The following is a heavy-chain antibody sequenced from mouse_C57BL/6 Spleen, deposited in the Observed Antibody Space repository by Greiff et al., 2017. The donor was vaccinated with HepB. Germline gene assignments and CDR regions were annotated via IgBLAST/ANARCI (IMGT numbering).Heavy chain of an antibody. V-gene: IGHV1-55*01. J-gene: IGHJ4*01. Sequence: VQLQQSGAELVKPGASVKMSCKASGYTFTSYWITWVKQRPGQGLEWIGDIYPGSGSTNYNEKFKSKATLTVDTSSSTAYMQLSSLTSEDSAVYYCARKRVYDGYRMDDWGQGTSVTVSS. CDR1: GYTFTSYW. CDR2: IYPGSGST. D-gene: IGHD2-3*01. CDR3: ARKRVYDGYRMDD.